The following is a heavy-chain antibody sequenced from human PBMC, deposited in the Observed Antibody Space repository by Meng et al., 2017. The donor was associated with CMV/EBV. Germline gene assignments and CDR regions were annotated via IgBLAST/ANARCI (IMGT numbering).Heavy chain of an antibody. CDR1: GFTFSSYA. J-gene: IGHJ3*02. Sequence: GESLKISCAASGFTFSSYAMHWVRQAPGKGLEWVAVISYDGSNKYYADSVKGRFTISRDNSKNTLHLQMNSLRAEDTALYYCARERLLRWGGAFDIWGQGTMVTVSS. V-gene: IGHV3-30-3*01. D-gene: IGHD2-21*01. CDR2: ISYDGSNK. CDR3: ARERLLRWGGAFDI.